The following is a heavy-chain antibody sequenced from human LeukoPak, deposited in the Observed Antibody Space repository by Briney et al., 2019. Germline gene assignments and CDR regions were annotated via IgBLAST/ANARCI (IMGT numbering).Heavy chain of an antibody. CDR3: ARQISYCSSTSCYTHLDY. CDR1: GYSFTSYW. Sequence: GESLKISCKGSGYSFTSYWIGWVRQMPGKGLEWMGIIYPGDSDTRYSPSFQGQVTISADKSISTAYLQWSSLKASDTAMYYCARQISYCSSTSCYTHLDYWGQGTLVTVSS. CDR2: IYPGDSDT. D-gene: IGHD2-2*02. V-gene: IGHV5-51*01. J-gene: IGHJ4*02.